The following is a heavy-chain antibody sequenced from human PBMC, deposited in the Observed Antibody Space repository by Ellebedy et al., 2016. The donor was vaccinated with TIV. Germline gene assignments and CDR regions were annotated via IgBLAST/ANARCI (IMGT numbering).Heavy chain of an antibody. J-gene: IGHJ6*02. CDR2: INPDSGGT. CDR3: ARVIRGSSGMDV. CDR1: GYTFSAYY. Sequence: ASVKVSCKASGYTFSAYYIHWVRQAPGQGLEWTGWINPDSGGTNFAQRFQGRVTMTRDTSVNTAYMDLSRLESDDTAIYYCARVIRGSSGMDVWGQGTTVTVS. V-gene: IGHV1-2*02. D-gene: IGHD6-13*01.